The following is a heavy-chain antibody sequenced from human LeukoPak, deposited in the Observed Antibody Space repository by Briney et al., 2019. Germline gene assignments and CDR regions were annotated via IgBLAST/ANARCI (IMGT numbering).Heavy chain of an antibody. V-gene: IGHV4-34*01. D-gene: IGHD2-15*01. J-gene: IGHJ5*02. Sequence: SETLSLTCAVYGGSFSGYYWSWIRQPPGKGLEWIGEINHSGSTNYNPSLKSRVTISVDTSKNQFSLKLSSVTAADTAVYYCARLGGYCSGGSCYHNWFDPWGQGTLVTVSS. CDR3: ARLGGYCSGGSCYHNWFDP. CDR2: INHSGST. CDR1: GGSFSGYY.